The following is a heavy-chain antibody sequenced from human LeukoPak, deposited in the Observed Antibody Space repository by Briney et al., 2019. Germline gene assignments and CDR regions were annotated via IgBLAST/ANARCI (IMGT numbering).Heavy chain of an antibody. V-gene: IGHV3-7*01. CDR1: GFTFSSYW. J-gene: IGHJ4*02. Sequence: QPGGSLRLSCAASGFTFSSYWMSWVRQAPGKGLEWVANIKQDGSQKYYVDSVKGRFPISRDNDKKSLYLQMNSLRAEDTAVYYCARPPYFCDSDDDFWAWGTLVKDYWGQGILVTVSS. CDR3: ARPPYFCDSDDDFWAWGTLVKDY. CDR2: IKQDGSQK. D-gene: IGHD3-22*01.